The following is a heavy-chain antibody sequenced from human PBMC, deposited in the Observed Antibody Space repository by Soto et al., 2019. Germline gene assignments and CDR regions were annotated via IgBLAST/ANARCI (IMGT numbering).Heavy chain of an antibody. V-gene: IGHV3-9*01. Sequence: LEWVSGISWNSGSIGYADSVKGRFTISRDHAKNSLYLQMNSLRAEDTALYYCAKSIPDYYFFRAEACIRDCSTVLAFQRTPSSDL. J-gene: IGHJ2*01. CDR2: ISWNSGSI. D-gene: IGHD3-10*01. CDR3: AKSIPDYYFFRAEACIRDCSTVLAFQRTPSSDL.